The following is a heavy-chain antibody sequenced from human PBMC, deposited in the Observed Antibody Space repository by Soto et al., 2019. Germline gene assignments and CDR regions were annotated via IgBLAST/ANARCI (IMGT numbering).Heavy chain of an antibody. CDR2: MNPNSDNT. CDR3: ARDDDNGSDCDLAY. D-gene: IGHD1-26*01. J-gene: IGHJ4*02. V-gene: IGHV1-8*01. CDR1: GYTFTSYD. Sequence: ASVKVSCKASGYTFTSYDINWVRQATGQGLEWMGWMNPNSDNTGYAQKFQGRVTMTRNTSISTAYMELSSLRVEDTATYYCARDDDNGSDCDLAYWGQGALVTVSS.